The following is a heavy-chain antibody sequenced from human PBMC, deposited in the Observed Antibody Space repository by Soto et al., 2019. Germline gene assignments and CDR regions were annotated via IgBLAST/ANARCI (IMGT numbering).Heavy chain of an antibody. CDR1: GGTFSSYT. V-gene: IGHV1-69*08. CDR3: ARDRLEDSGSYYPYYYYGMDV. CDR2: IIPILGIA. J-gene: IGHJ6*02. Sequence: QVQLVQSGAEVKKPGSSVKVSCKASGGTFSSYTISWVRQAPGQGLEWMGRIIPILGIANYAQKFQGRVTITADKSTSTAYMELSSLRSEDTAVYYCARDRLEDSGSYYPYYYYGMDVWGQGTTVTVSS. D-gene: IGHD1-26*01.